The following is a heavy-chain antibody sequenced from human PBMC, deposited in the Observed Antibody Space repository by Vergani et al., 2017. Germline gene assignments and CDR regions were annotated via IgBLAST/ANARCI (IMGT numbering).Heavy chain of an antibody. CDR3: ARDRGPEVLILRDCSDP. CDR1: GGSVSSGDYY. V-gene: IGHV4-61*02. D-gene: IGHD3-16*01. J-gene: IGHJ5*02. CDR2: IYTSGIT. Sequence: QVQLQESGPGLVKPSQTLSLTCTVSGGSVSSGDYYWSWIRQPAGKGLEWIGRIYTSGITKYNPSLMSRLTMSVDTSKNHFSLNVNSVTAADTAVYYCARDRGPEVLILRDCSDPWAREPWSPSRQ.